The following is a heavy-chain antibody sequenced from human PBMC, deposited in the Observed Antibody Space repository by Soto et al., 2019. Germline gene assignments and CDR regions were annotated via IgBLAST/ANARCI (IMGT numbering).Heavy chain of an antibody. V-gene: IGHV2-5*01. CDR2: IYWNDDN. D-gene: IGHD4-17*01. CDR1: GFSLSTGGRG. Sequence: SGPTLVNPTQTLTLTCSFSGFSLSTGGRGVGWIRQPPGKALEWLVLIYWNDDNRYSPSLKNRLTITKDTSKNQVVLTLTNMDPVDTATYYCAHRGYGNYPRDNWFDPWGQGTLVTVSS. J-gene: IGHJ5*02. CDR3: AHRGYGNYPRDNWFDP.